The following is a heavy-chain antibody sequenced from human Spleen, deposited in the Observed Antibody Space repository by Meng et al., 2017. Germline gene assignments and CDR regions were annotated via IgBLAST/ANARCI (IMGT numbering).Heavy chain of an antibody. CDR2: IYYSGST. CDR1: GGSISSGGYY. D-gene: IGHD3-10*01. Sequence: LRLSCTVSGGSISSGGYYWSWIRQHPGKGLEWIGYIYYSGSTYYNPSLKSRVTISVDTSKNQFSLKLSSVTAADTAVYYCARAPPYGSGSLLDYWGQGTLVTVSS. J-gene: IGHJ4*02. V-gene: IGHV4-31*03. CDR3: ARAPPYGSGSLLDY.